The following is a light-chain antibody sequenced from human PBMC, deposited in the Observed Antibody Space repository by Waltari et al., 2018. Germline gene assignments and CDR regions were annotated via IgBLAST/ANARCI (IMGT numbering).Light chain of an antibody. V-gene: IGKV3-15*01. CDR2: GAS. CDR1: QSVSSN. Sequence: EIVMTQSPATLSVSPRARATLSCRASQSVSSNLAWYQQKPGQAPRLLIYGASTRATGIPARFSGSGSGTEFTLTISSLQSEDFAVYYCQQYNNWPPGTFGQGTKVEIK. CDR3: QQYNNWPPGT. J-gene: IGKJ1*01.